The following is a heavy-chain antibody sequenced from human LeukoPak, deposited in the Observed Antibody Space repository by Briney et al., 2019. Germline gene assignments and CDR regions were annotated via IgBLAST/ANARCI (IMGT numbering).Heavy chain of an antibody. CDR3: AKDMGNYGDYVPYFDY. CDR1: GFTFSSYE. Sequence: GGSLRLSCAASGFTFSSYEMNWVRQAPGKGLEWVSHISSSGTTIQYADSVKGRYTISRDNSKNSLYLQMNSLRTEDTALYYCAKDMGNYGDYVPYFDYWGQGTLVTVSS. D-gene: IGHD4-17*01. CDR2: ISSSGTTI. V-gene: IGHV3-48*03. J-gene: IGHJ4*02.